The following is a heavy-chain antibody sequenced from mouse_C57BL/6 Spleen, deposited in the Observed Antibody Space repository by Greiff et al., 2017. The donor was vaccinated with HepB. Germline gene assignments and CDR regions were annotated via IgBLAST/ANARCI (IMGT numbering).Heavy chain of an antibody. D-gene: IGHD1-1*01. V-gene: IGHV1-61*01. CDR3: ARGDYGSPFDY. CDR2: IYPSDSET. J-gene: IGHJ2*01. Sequence: QVQLQQPGAELVRPGSSVKLSCKASGYTFTSYWMDWVKQRPGQGLEWIGNIYPSDSETHYNQKFKDKATLTVDKSSSTAYMQLSSLTSEDSAVYYCARGDYGSPFDYWGQGTTLTVSS. CDR1: GYTFTSYW.